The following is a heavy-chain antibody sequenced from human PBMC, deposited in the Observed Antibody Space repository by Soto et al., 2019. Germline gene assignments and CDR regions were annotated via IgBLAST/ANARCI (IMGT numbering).Heavy chain of an antibody. D-gene: IGHD3-10*01. V-gene: IGHV1-24*01. J-gene: IGHJ4*02. CDR1: GYTFTELS. Sequence: GASVKVSCKASGYTFTELSMHWVRQAPGKGLEWMGGFDPEDGETIYAQKFQGRVTMTEDTSTDTAYMELSSLRSEDTAVYYCATIFHPIYYGSGSYYNSPSVTDYWGQGTLVTVSS. CDR3: ATIFHPIYYGSGSYYNSPSVTDY. CDR2: FDPEDGET.